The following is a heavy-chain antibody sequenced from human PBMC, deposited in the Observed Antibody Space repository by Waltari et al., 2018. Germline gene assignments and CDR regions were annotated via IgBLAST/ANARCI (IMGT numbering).Heavy chain of an antibody. V-gene: IGHV3-30*02. Sequence: QVQLVESGGGVVQPGGSLRLSCAASGFTFSSYGMHWVRQAPGKGLEWVAFIRYDGSNKYYADSVKGRFTISRDNSKNTLYLQMNSLRAEDTAVYYCAKGWGGSTPFDYWGQGTLVTVSS. CDR1: GFTFSSYG. CDR2: IRYDGSNK. J-gene: IGHJ4*02. CDR3: AKGWGGSTPFDY. D-gene: IGHD3-16*01.